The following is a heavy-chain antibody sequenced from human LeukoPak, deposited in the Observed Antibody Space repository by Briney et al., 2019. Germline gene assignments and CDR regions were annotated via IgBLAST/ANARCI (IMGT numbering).Heavy chain of an antibody. V-gene: IGHV1-8*01. J-gene: IGHJ6*02. CDR3: ATGTYSSGWPYYYYYGMDV. D-gene: IGHD6-19*01. CDR2: MNPNSGNT. CDR1: GYTFTSYD. Sequence: ASVKVSCKASGYTFTSYDINWVRQATGQGLEWMGWMNPNSGNTGYAQKFQGRVTMTRNTSISTAYMELSSLRSEDTAVYYGATGTYSSGWPYYYYYGMDVWGQGTTVTVSS.